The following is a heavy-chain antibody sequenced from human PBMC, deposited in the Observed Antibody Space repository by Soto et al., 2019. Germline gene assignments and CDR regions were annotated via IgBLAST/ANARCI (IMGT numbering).Heavy chain of an antibody. CDR2: VSGSGGST. J-gene: IGHJ6*02. CDR3: AKWALGGSGTYYYLYGMDV. V-gene: IGHV3-23*01. Sequence: EVQLLESGGGLVQPGGSLRLSCAASGFPFSTYAMTWVRQAPGKGLEWVSDVSGSGGSTYYADSVKGRFTISRDNSKNTLYLQKNSLRAEDTAVYYCAKWALGGSGTYYYLYGMDVWGQGTTVTVSS. CDR1: GFPFSTYA. D-gene: IGHD3-10*01.